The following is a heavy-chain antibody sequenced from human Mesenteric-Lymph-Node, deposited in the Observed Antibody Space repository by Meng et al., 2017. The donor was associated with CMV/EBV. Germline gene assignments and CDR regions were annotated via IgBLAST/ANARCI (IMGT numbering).Heavy chain of an antibody. D-gene: IGHD3-10*01. V-gene: IGHV1-8*03. Sequence: ASVKVSCKASGYTFTSYDINWVRQATGQGLEWMGWMNPNSGNTGYAQKFQGRVTITRNTSISTAYMELSSLRSEDTAVYYCAKASAFQFGELAAWGQGTLVTVSS. J-gene: IGHJ4*02. CDR1: GYTFTSYD. CDR3: AKASAFQFGELAA. CDR2: MNPNSGNT.